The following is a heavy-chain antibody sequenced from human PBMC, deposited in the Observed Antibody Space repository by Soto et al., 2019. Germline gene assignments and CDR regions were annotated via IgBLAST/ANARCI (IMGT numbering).Heavy chain of an antibody. J-gene: IGHJ4*02. CDR2: IYYSGST. V-gene: IGHV4-59*01. CDR1: GGCISSYY. Sequence: SGTLSLTCTFSGGCISSYYWSCIRQPPGKGLESIGYIYYSGSTNYNPSLKSRVTISVDTSKNQFSLKLSSVNAADTAVYYCRAFLEWPNFHYWGQGPLVTVSS. CDR3: RAFLEWPNFHY. D-gene: IGHD3-3*02.